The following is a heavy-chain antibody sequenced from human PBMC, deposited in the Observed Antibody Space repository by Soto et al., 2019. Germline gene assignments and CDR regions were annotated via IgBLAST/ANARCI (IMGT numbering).Heavy chain of an antibody. V-gene: IGHV3-72*01. Sequence: PGGSLRLSCAASGFTFSDHYMDWVRQAPGKGLEWVGRTRNKANSYTTEYAASVKGRFTISRDDSKNSLYLQMNSLKTEDTAVYYCASLLGYCSGGSCFEFDPWGQGTLVTVSS. D-gene: IGHD2-15*01. CDR2: TRNKANSYTT. CDR1: GFTFSDHY. J-gene: IGHJ5*02. CDR3: ASLLGYCSGGSCFEFDP.